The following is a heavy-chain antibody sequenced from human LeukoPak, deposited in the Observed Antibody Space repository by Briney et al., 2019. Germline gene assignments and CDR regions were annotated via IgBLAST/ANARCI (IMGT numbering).Heavy chain of an antibody. CDR2: INPNSGGT. J-gene: IGHJ4*02. V-gene: IGHV1-2*02. Sequence: ASVKVSCKASGYTFTGYYMHWVRQAPGQGLEWMGWINPNSGGTNYAQKFQGRVTMTRDTSISTAYMELSRLRSDDTAVYYCARDRSGWYYYFDYWGQGTLVTVPS. D-gene: IGHD6-19*01. CDR1: GYTFTGYY. CDR3: ARDRSGWYYYFDY.